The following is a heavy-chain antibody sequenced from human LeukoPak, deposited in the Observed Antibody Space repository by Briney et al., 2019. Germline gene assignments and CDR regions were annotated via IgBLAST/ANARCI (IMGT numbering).Heavy chain of an antibody. D-gene: IGHD3-3*01. CDR3: ARAYDFWSGYYYFDY. CDR2: IIPIFGTA. CDR1: GGTFSSYA. Sequence: GASVKVSCKAPGGTFSSYAISWVRQAPGQGLEWMGGIIPIFGTANYAQKFQGRVTITTDESTSTAYMELSSLRSEDTAVYYCARAYDFWSGYYYFDYWGQGTLVTVSS. V-gene: IGHV1-69*05. J-gene: IGHJ4*02.